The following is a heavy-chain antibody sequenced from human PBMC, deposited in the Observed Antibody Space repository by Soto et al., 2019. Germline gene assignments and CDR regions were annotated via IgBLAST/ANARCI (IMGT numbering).Heavy chain of an antibody. CDR3: GRNRNGGFPPAFDI. CDR1: GGTFSRYA. D-gene: IGHD3-16*01. V-gene: IGHV1-69*06. CDR2: IIPIFGTA. J-gene: IGHJ3*02. Sequence: SVKFSCTASGGTFSRYAISWVRQAPGQGLEWMGGIIPIFGTANYAQKSQGRATIPADKPRSTPYRERSTLRSENPAFFFLGRNRNGGFPPAFDIWG.